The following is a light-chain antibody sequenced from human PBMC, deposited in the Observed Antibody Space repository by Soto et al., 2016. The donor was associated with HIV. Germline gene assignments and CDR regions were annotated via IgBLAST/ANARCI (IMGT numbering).Light chain of an antibody. Sequence: AIRMTQSPSSFSASTGDRVTITCRASQGISSYLAWYQQKPGKAPKLLIYAASTLQSGVPSRFSGSGSGTDFTLTISCLQSEDFATYYCQQSYSDPTWTFGQGTKVEIK. V-gene: IGKV1-8*01. CDR1: QGISSY. J-gene: IGKJ1*01. CDR2: AAS. CDR3: QQSYSDPTWT.